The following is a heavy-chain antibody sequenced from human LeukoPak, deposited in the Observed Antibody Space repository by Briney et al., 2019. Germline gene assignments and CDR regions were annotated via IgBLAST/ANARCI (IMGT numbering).Heavy chain of an antibody. Sequence: GGSLRLSCAASGFTFSTYSMSWVRQAPGKGLEWVANMNHDGSEKYYLDSVKGRFTISRDNAKNSLFLQMNSPRAEDTAVYYCARDPRIAARPLFDYWGQGTLVTVSA. D-gene: IGHD6-6*01. CDR3: ARDPRIAARPLFDY. J-gene: IGHJ4*02. CDR2: MNHDGSEK. CDR1: GFTFSTYS. V-gene: IGHV3-7*01.